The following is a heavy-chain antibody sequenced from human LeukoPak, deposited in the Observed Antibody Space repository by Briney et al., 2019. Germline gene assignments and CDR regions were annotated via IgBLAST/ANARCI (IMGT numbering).Heavy chain of an antibody. D-gene: IGHD1-7*01. V-gene: IGHV3-66*02. Sequence: QSGGSLRPSCAASGFTVSSNYMSWVRQAPGKGLEWVSVIYSGGSTYYADSVKGRFTISRDNSKNTLYLQMNSLRAEDTAVYYCAAYNWNYYFDYWGQGTLVTVSS. CDR1: GFTVSSNY. CDR2: IYSGGST. CDR3: AAYNWNYYFDY. J-gene: IGHJ4*02.